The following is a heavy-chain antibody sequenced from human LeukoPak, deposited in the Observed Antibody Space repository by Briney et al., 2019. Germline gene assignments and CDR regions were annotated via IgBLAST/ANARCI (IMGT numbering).Heavy chain of an antibody. CDR2: INRDGGQK. CDR1: GFTFSDYY. CDR3: ARDQGWQSDYDSSGLGLDAFDI. J-gene: IGHJ3*02. Sequence: GGSLRLSCAASGFTFSDYYMTWVRQAPGKGLEWVANINRDGGQKNHVDSVQGRFTISRDNSKNTLYLQMNSLRAEDTAVYYCARDQGWQSDYDSSGLGLDAFDIWGQGTMVTVSS. D-gene: IGHD3-22*01. V-gene: IGHV3-7*01.